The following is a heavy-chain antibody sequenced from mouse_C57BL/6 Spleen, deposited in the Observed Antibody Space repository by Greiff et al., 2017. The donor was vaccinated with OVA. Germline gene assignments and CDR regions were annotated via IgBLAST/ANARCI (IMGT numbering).Heavy chain of an antibody. J-gene: IGHJ2*01. V-gene: IGHV1-50*01. CDR3: ARSQGDFDY. Sequence: VQLQQPGAELVKPGASVKLSCKASGYTFTSYWMQWVKQRPGQGLEWIGEIDPSDSYTNNNQEFKGKATLTVDTSSITAYMQRSSLTSEDSAVYYCARSQGDFDYWGQGTTLTVSS. CDR2: IDPSDSYT. CDR1: GYTFTSYW.